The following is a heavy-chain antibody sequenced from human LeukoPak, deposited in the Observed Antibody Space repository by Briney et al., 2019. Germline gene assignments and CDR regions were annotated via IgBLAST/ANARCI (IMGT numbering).Heavy chain of an antibody. V-gene: IGHV1-2*02. D-gene: IGHD2-15*01. CDR3: ASVCSGGSCYHRYDY. CDR1: GYTFTVYY. J-gene: IGHJ4*02. Sequence: ASVKVSCKASGYTFTVYYMHWVRQAPGQGLEWMGWINPNSGGTNYAQKFQGRVTMTRDTSISTAYMELSRLRSDDTAVYYCASVCSGGSCYHRYDYWGQGTLVTVSS. CDR2: INPNSGGT.